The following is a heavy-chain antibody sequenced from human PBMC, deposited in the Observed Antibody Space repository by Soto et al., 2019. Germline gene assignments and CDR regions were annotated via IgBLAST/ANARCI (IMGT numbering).Heavy chain of an antibody. CDR1: GVSISGYY. J-gene: IGHJ3*01. CDR3: ARGRGNGLPGAFDV. D-gene: IGHD2-15*01. V-gene: IGHV4-59*01. Sequence: QVQLQESGPGLVKPSETLSLTCTVSGVSISGYYWSWIRQSPGRGLEGIGYISFSGSTNYNPSLKGRVTISLDTSKNQFPLKLSSVTAADTAMYYCARGRGNGLPGAFDVWGPGATVTVSS. CDR2: ISFSGST.